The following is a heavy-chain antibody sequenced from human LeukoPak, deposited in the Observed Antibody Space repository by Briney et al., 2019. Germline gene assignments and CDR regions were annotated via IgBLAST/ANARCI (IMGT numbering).Heavy chain of an antibody. V-gene: IGHV3-23*01. CDR1: GFTFSHAW. CDR2: ISGSGGST. J-gene: IGHJ4*02. Sequence: GGSLRLSCVASGFTFSHAWMSWVRQAPGKGLEWVSAISGSGGSTYYADSVKGRFTISRDNSKNTLYLQMNSLRAEDTAVYYCARDGFWSGYQSGGDLYYFDYWGQGTLVTVSP. CDR3: ARDGFWSGYQSGGDLYYFDY. D-gene: IGHD3-3*01.